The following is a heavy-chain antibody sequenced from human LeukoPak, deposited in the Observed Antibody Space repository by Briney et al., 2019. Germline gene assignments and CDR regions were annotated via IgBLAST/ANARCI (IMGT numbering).Heavy chain of an antibody. Sequence: GASLKVSCKVSGYTLTQLSMHWVRQAPGKGLEWMGGFDPEDGETIYAQKLQGRVTMTEDTSTDTAYMEMSSLRSEDTAVYYCATVGGYDYVYWGQGTLVTVSS. CDR3: ATVGGYDYVY. D-gene: IGHD5-12*01. CDR2: FDPEDGET. J-gene: IGHJ4*02. V-gene: IGHV1-24*01. CDR1: GYTLTQLS.